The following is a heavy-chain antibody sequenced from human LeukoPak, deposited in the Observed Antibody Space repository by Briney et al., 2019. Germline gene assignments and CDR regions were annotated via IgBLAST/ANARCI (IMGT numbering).Heavy chain of an antibody. CDR1: GFTFSSYA. J-gene: IGHJ4*02. V-gene: IGHV3-23*01. CDR3: AKESPYFDY. CDR2: ISGSGDAT. Sequence: PGGSLRLSCAASGFTFSSYAMTWVRQAPGKGLEWVSVISGSGDATYYADSVKGRFTISRDNSKNTLYLQMNSLRAEDTAAYYCAKESPYFDYWGQGTLVTVSS.